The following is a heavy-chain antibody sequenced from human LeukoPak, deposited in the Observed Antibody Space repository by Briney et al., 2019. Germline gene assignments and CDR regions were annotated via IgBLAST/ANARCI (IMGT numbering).Heavy chain of an antibody. CDR3: ARVEGGYYFDY. CDR2: INHSRST. V-gene: IGHV4-34*01. J-gene: IGHJ4*02. CDR1: GGSFSGYY. Sequence: SETLSLTCAVYGGSFSGYYWSWIRQPPGKGLEWIGEINHSRSTNYNPSLKSRVTISVDTSKNQFSLKLSSVTAADTAVYYCARVEGGYYFDYWGQGTLVTVSS.